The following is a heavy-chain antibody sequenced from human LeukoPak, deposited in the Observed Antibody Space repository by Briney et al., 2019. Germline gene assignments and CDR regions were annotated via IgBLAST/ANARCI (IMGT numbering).Heavy chain of an antibody. CDR2: IVFGRGST. D-gene: IGHD3-10*01. J-gene: IGHJ6*02. CDR3: AARDPCASGDKAVYYGMDV. Sequence: GTSVKVSCKASAFTFSRSAMQWVRQARGQRLEWIGWIVFGRGSTKYAQKFQERVTITRDMSTSTAYMELSSLRSEDTAVYYCAARDPCASGDKAVYYGMDVWDQGTTVTVS. V-gene: IGHV1-58*02. CDR1: AFTFSRSA.